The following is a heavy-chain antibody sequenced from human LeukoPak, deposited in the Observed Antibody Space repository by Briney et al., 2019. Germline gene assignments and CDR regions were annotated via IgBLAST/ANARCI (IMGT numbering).Heavy chain of an antibody. J-gene: IGHJ3*01. CDR1: GGSIRSTRYY. Sequence: SEPLSLTCTVSGGSIRSTRYYWGWVRQPPGKGLECIESIYYGGNTYYNPSLKSRVTTSVDTSKNQFFLKLNSVTAADTAVYYCARHDSSGSYPLDAFDFWGQGTMVAVSS. D-gene: IGHD3-22*01. CDR2: IYYGGNT. CDR3: ARHDSSGSYPLDAFDF. V-gene: IGHV4-39*01.